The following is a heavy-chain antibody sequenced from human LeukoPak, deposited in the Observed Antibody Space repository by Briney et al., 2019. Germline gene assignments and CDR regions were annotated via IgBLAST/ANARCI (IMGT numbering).Heavy chain of an antibody. CDR3: AYSSGYQQH. D-gene: IGHD3-22*01. CDR1: GFIFSDYG. V-gene: IGHV4-34*08. Sequence: PGGSLRLSCAVSGFIFSDYGFHWVRQPPGKGLEWIGEINHSGSTDYNPSLKSRVTTSVVTSKNQFSLKLSSVTAADTAVYYCAYSSGYQQHWGQGTLVTVSS. J-gene: IGHJ1*01. CDR2: INHSGST.